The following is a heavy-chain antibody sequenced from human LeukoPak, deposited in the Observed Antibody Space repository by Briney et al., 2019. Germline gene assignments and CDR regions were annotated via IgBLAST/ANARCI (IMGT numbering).Heavy chain of an antibody. V-gene: IGHV1-46*01. Sequence: ASVKLSFKSPGSTFTSYHIHWVRQAPGQALEWMGIIIPNSGSANYAKNFQGRVTITTDTFTTTVYMELSSLRSEDTALYYCARGVVTPTTTLGYLYGYLNDWGQGTLVTVSS. CDR2: IIPNSGSA. J-gene: IGHJ4*02. D-gene: IGHD5-18*01. CDR1: GSTFTSYH. CDR3: ARGVVTPTTTLGYLYGYLND.